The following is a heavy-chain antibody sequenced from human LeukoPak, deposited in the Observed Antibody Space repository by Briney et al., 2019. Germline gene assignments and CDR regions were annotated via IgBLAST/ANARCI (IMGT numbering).Heavy chain of an antibody. CDR2: IYPGDSDT. V-gene: IGHV5-51*01. CDR3: VSGDCSSTSCYRYYFDY. D-gene: IGHD2-2*01. Sequence: GESLKISCKGSGYSFTSYWIGWVRQMPAKGLEWMGIIYPGDSDTRYSPSFQGQVTISADKSIGTAYLQWSSLKASDTAMYYCVSGDCSSTSCYRYYFDYWGQGTLVTVSS. CDR1: GYSFTSYW. J-gene: IGHJ4*02.